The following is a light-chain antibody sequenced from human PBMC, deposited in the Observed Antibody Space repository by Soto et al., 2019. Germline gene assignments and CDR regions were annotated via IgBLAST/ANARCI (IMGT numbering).Light chain of an antibody. CDR2: EVS. Sequence: QSVLTQPASVSGSPGQSITISCTGTSSDVGGYDYVSWYQHHPGKVPKLMIYEVSNRPSGVSNRFSGSKSGNTASLTISGLQAEDEADYYCSSYSSSNTRVIFGGGTKLTVL. CDR3: SSYSSSNTRVI. J-gene: IGLJ2*01. CDR1: SSDVGGYDY. V-gene: IGLV2-14*01.